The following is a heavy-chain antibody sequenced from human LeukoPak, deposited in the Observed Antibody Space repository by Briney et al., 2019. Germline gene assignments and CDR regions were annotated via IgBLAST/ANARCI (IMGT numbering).Heavy chain of an antibody. Sequence: SETLSLTCTVSGDSISSYYWSWIRQPPGKGLEWIGYIYYSGSTNYNPSLKSRVTISADTSKNQFSLKLSSVTAADTAVYYCARGIGVTYYYDSSGYYSGFDYWGQGTLVTVSS. CDR2: IYYSGST. CDR3: ARGIGVTYYYDSSGYYSGFDY. J-gene: IGHJ4*02. CDR1: GDSISSYY. V-gene: IGHV4-59*01. D-gene: IGHD3-22*01.